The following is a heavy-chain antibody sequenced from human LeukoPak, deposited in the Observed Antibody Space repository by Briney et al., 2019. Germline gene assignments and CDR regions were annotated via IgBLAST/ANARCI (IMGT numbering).Heavy chain of an antibody. CDR1: GFTFSSYG. J-gene: IGHJ6*03. CDR3: ARDPLTLYDYYMDV. V-gene: IGHV3-30*03. CDR2: ISYDGSHI. D-gene: IGHD3-9*01. Sequence: GGSLRLSCAASGFTFSSYGMHWVRQAPGKGLEWVAVISYDGSHIYYADSVKGRFTISRDNSKNTLYLQMNSLRAEDTAVYYCARDPLTLYDYYMDVWGKGTTVTVSS.